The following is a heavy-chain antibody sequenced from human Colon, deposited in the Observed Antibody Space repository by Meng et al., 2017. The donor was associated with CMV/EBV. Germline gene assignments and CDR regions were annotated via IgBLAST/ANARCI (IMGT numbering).Heavy chain of an antibody. CDR3: AKGEAPYGYCSSTSCWIDY. J-gene: IGHJ4*02. D-gene: IGHD2-2*01. CDR1: GFTFSSYE. Sequence: GESLKISCAASGFTFSSYEMNWVRQAPGKGLEWVSYISSSGSTIYYADSVKGRFTISRDNSKNTLYLQMNSLRAEDTAVYYCAKGEAPYGYCSSTSCWIDYWGQGTLVTVSS. V-gene: IGHV3-48*03. CDR2: ISSSGSTI.